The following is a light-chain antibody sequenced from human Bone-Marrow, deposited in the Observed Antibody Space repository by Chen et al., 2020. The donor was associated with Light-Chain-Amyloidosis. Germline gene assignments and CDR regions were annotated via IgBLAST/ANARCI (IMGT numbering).Light chain of an antibody. Sequence: QSALPQPASVSGSPGPTITISCSGTSSDVGGDNHVSWYQQHPGNAPKLMIYEVTNRPSWVPDRFSGSKSDNTASLTISGLQTEVEADYFCSSYTITNTLVFGSGTRVTVL. V-gene: IGLV2-14*01. CDR2: EVT. CDR3: SSYTITNTLV. J-gene: IGLJ1*01. CDR1: SSDVGGDNH.